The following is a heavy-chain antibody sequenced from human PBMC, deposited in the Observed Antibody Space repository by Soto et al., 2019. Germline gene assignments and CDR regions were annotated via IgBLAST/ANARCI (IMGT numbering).Heavy chain of an antibody. V-gene: IGHV4-59*01. J-gene: IGHJ6*02. CDR2: IYYSGST. D-gene: IGHD3-10*01. CDR1: GGSISSYY. CDR3: ARGRGSGSSFYYYGMDV. Sequence: SETLSLTCTVSGGSISSYYWSWVRQPPGKGLEWIGYIYYSGSTNYNPSLKSRVTISVDTSKNQFSLKLSSVTAADTAVYYCARGRGSGSSFYYYGMDVWGQGTTVTVSS.